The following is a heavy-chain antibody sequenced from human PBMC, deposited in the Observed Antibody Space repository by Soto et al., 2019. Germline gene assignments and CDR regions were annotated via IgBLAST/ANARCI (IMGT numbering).Heavy chain of an antibody. CDR2: IKQDGSEK. CDR3: ARDHPHCTNGVCYTPPDY. D-gene: IGHD2-8*01. V-gene: IGHV3-7*03. CDR1: GFTFSSYW. Sequence: EVQLVESGGGLVQPGGSLRLSCAASGFTFSSYWMSWVRQAPGKGLEWVANIKQDGSEKDYVDSVKGRFTISRDNSKNSLYLQMNSLRAEDTAVYYCARDHPHCTNGVCYTPPDYWGQGTLVTVSS. J-gene: IGHJ4*02.